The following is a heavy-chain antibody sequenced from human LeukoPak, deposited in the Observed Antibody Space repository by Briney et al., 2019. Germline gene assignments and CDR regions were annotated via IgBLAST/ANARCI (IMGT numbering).Heavy chain of an antibody. CDR3: ARVRAAAGGDY. CDR1: GGSFSGYY. CDR2: INHSGST. D-gene: IGHD6-13*01. V-gene: IGHV4-34*01. J-gene: IGHJ4*02. Sequence: SETLSLTCAVYGGSFSGYYWNWIRQPPGKGLEWIGEINHSGSTNYNPSLKSRVTISVDTSKNQFSLKLSSVTAADTAVYYCARVRAAAGGDYWGQGTLDTVSS.